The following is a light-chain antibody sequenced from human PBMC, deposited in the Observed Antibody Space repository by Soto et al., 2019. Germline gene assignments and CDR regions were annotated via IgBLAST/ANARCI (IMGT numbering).Light chain of an antibody. CDR1: GSDVGAYNY. J-gene: IGLJ1*01. V-gene: IGLV2-14*01. Sequence: QSALTQPASVSGSPGQSITLSCTGTGSDVGAYNYVSWYQQHPDKAPKLMIYDVSDRPSGVSNRFSGAKSGNPASLTISGLQAEDEADYYCTSFTSSSTLYVFGAGTKLTVL. CDR2: DVS. CDR3: TSFTSSSTLYV.